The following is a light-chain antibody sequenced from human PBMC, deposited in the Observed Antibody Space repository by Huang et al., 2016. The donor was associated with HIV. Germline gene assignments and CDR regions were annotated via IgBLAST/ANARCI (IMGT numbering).Light chain of an antibody. CDR1: HDINTY. Sequence: QLTQSPSSLSASIGDRVTIACRASHDINTYLAWYQQKPGRAPKLLIYDASNLQTVVPSRFRGFGSGTAFSLTITSLQPDDFAVYYCQQLSAYPLSFGPGTTVD. V-gene: IGKV1-9*01. CDR3: QQLSAYPLS. J-gene: IGKJ3*01. CDR2: DAS.